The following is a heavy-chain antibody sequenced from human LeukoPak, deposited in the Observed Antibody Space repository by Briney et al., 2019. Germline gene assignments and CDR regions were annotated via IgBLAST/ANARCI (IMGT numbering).Heavy chain of an antibody. Sequence: ASVKVSCKASGYTFTGYYMHWVRQAPGQGLEWVGWINPNSGGTNYAQKFQGRVTMTRDASISTAYMELSRLRSDDTAVYYCARRDYGSGLFWFDPWGQGTLVTVSS. J-gene: IGHJ5*02. CDR1: GYTFTGYY. CDR2: INPNSGGT. CDR3: ARRDYGSGLFWFDP. D-gene: IGHD3-10*01. V-gene: IGHV1-2*02.